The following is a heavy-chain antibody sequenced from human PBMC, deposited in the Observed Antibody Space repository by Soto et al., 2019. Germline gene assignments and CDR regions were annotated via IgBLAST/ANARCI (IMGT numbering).Heavy chain of an antibody. J-gene: IGHJ1*01. D-gene: IGHD6-19*01. CDR3: ARDRYSSGCYPNSGGGY. Sequence: GASVKVSCKASGYTFTSYGISWVRQAPGQGLEWMGWISAYNGNTNYAQKLQGRVTMTTDTSTSTAYMELRSLRSDDTAVYYCARDRYSSGCYPNSGGGYWGQGTLVTVSS. CDR1: GYTFTSYG. V-gene: IGHV1-18*04. CDR2: ISAYNGNT.